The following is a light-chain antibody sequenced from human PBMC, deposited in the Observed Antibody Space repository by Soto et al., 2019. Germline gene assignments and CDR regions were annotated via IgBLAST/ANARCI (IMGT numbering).Light chain of an antibody. J-gene: IGKJ3*01. V-gene: IGKV4-1*01. CDR1: QSVLYRSNNKNY. Sequence: DIVMTQSPDSLAVSLGERATINCKSSQSVLYRSNNKNYLAWYQQKPGQPPKLLIYWASTRESGVPDRFSGSGSGTDFTLTISYLQAEDVALYYCQQYYNTPSTFGPGTRVDI. CDR2: WAS. CDR3: QQYYNTPST.